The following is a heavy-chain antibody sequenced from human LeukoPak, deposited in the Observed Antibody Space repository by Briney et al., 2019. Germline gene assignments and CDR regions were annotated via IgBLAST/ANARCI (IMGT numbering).Heavy chain of an antibody. D-gene: IGHD5-12*01. CDR3: ATNSGGHDSRGFFDY. Sequence: GRCQTLSYAASGFTFSIYSTNWARHAPGEGLEWEFYITAGSTSIYHAASVKGRFTIYRDNGKNPLSLQMNSLTDEDTAVYYCATNSGGHDSRGFFDYWGQGTLVTVSS. CDR1: GFTFSIYS. CDR2: ITAGSTSI. V-gene: IGHV3-48*02. J-gene: IGHJ4*02.